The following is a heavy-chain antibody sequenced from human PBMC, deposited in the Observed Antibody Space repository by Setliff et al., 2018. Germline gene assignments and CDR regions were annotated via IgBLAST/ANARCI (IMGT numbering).Heavy chain of an antibody. V-gene: IGHV1-46*03. J-gene: IGHJ4*02. CDR3: ARGGSPDCSTAGCRYGDYVY. CDR2: INPRAGTT. Sequence: ASVKVSCKASGYTFTNYYINWVRQAPGQGLEWMGIINPRAGTTSYAQKLQGRVTMTRDTSTNTVYMELSSLRSEDTAVYYCARGGSPDCSTAGCRYGDYVYWGQGAQVTVSS. CDR1: GYTFTNYY. D-gene: IGHD2-2*01.